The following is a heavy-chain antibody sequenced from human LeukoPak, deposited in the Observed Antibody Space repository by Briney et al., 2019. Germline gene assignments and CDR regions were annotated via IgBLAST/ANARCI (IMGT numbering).Heavy chain of an antibody. Sequence: GESLKISCKGSGYSFNSYWIGWVRQVPGKGLEWMGIIYPGDSDTRYSPSFQGQVTISADKSISTAYLQWSSLKASDTAMYYCARHVDTPASLKQPDFDYWGQGTLVTVSS. V-gene: IGHV5-51*01. CDR2: IYPGDSDT. CDR3: ARHVDTPASLKQPDFDY. J-gene: IGHJ4*02. D-gene: IGHD5-18*01. CDR1: GYSFNSYW.